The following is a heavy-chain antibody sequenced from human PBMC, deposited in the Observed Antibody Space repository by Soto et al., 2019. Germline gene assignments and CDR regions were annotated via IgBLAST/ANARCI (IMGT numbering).Heavy chain of an antibody. CDR1: GFTFSSFA. J-gene: IGHJ4*02. CDR2: ISYDGSNK. CDR3: ARDKIAVAGPSDY. V-gene: IGHV3-30-3*01. D-gene: IGHD6-19*01. Sequence: GGSLRLSCAASGFTFSSFAMSWVRQAPGKGLEWVAVISYDGSNKYYADSVKGRFTISRDNSKNTLYLQMNSLRAEDTAVYYCARDKIAVAGPSDYWGQGTLVTVSS.